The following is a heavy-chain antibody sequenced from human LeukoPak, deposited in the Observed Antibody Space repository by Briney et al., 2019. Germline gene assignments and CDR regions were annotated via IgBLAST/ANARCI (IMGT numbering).Heavy chain of an antibody. CDR1: GYTFTSYG. CDR2: ISAYNGNT. J-gene: IGHJ3*02. CDR3: ARVPSHLDAFDI. V-gene: IGHV1-18*01. Sequence: ASVKVSCKASGYTFTSYGISWVRQAPGQGLEWMGWISAYNGNTNYAQKLQGRVTMTTDTSTSTAYMELRSLRFDDTAVYYCARVPSHLDAFDIWGQGTMVTVSS. D-gene: IGHD6-6*01.